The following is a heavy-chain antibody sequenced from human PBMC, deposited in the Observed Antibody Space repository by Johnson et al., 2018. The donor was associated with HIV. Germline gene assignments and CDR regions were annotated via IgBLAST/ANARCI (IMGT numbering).Heavy chain of an antibody. J-gene: IGHJ3*02. CDR3: ARDSGAPGNDAFDI. V-gene: IGHV3-11*04. D-gene: IGHD1-26*01. CDR2: ISSSGGTI. CDR1: GFTVSSNY. Sequence: QVQLVESGGGVVQPGRSLRLSCAASGFTVSSNYMSWVRQAPGKGLEWVSYISSSGGTIYYADSVKGRFSISRDNAKNSLYLQMNSLRAEDTAVYYCARDSGAPGNDAFDIWGQGTMVTISS.